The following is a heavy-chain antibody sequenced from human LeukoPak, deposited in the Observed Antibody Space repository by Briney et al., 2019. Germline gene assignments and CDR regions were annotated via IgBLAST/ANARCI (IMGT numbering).Heavy chain of an antibody. Sequence: ASVKVSCKVSGYTFTSYDINWVRQATGQGLEWMGWMNPNSGNTGYAQKFQGRVTITRNTSIITAYMALSSLRSEDTAVYYCARGRVVIMVLDYWGQGTLVTVSS. D-gene: IGHD3-3*01. CDR1: GYTFTSYD. CDR3: ARGRVVIMVLDY. J-gene: IGHJ4*02. V-gene: IGHV1-8*03. CDR2: MNPNSGNT.